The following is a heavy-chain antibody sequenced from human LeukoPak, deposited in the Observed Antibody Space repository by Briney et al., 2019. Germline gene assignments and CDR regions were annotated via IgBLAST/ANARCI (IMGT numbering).Heavy chain of an antibody. V-gene: IGHV4-34*01. CDR3: ARDVTAAFDY. CDR2: INHSGST. CDR1: GGSLSGYY. D-gene: IGHD6-13*01. J-gene: IGHJ4*02. Sequence: SETLSLTCAVYGGSLSGYYWSWIRQPPGKGLEWIGEINHSGSTNYNPSLKSRVTISVDTSKNQFSLKLSSVTAADTAVYYCARDVTAAFDYWGQGTLVTVSS.